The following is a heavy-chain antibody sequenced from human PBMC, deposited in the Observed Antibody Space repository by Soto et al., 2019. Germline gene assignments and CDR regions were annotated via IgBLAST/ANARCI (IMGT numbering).Heavy chain of an antibody. V-gene: IGHV3-23*01. CDR3: AKYAHPTYCSGGSCSSSYNWFDP. Sequence: PGGSLRLSCAASGFTFSSYAMSWVRQAPGKGLEWVSAISCSGGSTYYADSVKGRLTISRNNSKNTLYLQMNSLRAEDTAVYYCAKYAHPTYCSGGSCSSSYNWFDPWGQGTLVTVSS. J-gene: IGHJ5*02. CDR2: ISCSGGST. D-gene: IGHD2-15*01. CDR1: GFTFSSYA.